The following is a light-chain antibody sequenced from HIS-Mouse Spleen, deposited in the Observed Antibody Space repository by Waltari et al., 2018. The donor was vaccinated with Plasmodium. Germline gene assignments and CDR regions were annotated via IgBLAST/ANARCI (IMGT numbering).Light chain of an antibody. J-gene: IGLJ2*01. CDR1: KLGDQY. V-gene: IGLV3-1*01. CDR2: QDS. CDR3: QAWDSSTVV. Sequence: SYELTQPPPVSVSPGQPASITCSGDKLGDQYACWYQQKPCQSPVLVIYQDSQRPSGIPERFSGSNSGNTATLTISGTQAMDEADYYCQAWDSSTVVFGGGTKLTVL.